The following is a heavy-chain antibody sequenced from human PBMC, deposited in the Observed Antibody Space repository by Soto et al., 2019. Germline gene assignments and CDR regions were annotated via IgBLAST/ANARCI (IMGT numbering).Heavy chain of an antibody. CDR3: TTQGGGDDIYFDY. J-gene: IGHJ4*02. V-gene: IGHV3-15*01. CDR1: GFSFSDAW. Sequence: EVQLVESGGGLVQPGGSLRLSCAASGFSFSDAWMIWVRQAPGKGLQWVGRIKSKSDGETTDYAAPVKGRFAISRDDSKKTLYLRMNSLKTEEPATYCCTTQGGGDDIYFDYWGQGTLVAVSS. D-gene: IGHD3-16*01. CDR2: IKSKSDGETT.